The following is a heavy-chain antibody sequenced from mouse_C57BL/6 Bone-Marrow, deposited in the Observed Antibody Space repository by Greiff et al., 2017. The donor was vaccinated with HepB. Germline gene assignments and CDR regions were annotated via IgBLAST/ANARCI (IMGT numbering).Heavy chain of an antibody. CDR3: AREGNDGYQYYFDY. CDR2: IDPSDSYT. CDR1: GYTFTSYW. V-gene: IGHV1-59*01. J-gene: IGHJ2*01. D-gene: IGHD2-3*01. Sequence: QVQLQQPGAELVRPGTSVKLSCKASGYTFTSYWMHWVKQRPGQGLEWIGVIDPSDSYTNYNQKFKGKATLTVDTSSSTAYMQLSSLTSEDSAVYYCAREGNDGYQYYFDYWGQGTTLTVSS.